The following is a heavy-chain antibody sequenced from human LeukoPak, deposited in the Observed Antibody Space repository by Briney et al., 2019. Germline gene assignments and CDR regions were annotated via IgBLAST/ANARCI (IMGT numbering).Heavy chain of an antibody. CDR1: GFTFSNYW. Sequence: PGGSLRLSCAASGFTFSNYWMSWVRQAPGKGLEWVANIKQDGSAKYYVDSVKGRFTISRDNAKNSLSLRINNLRAEDTAVYYCARVRLPYYYGSGIDYWGQGTLVTVSS. CDR2: IKQDGSAK. D-gene: IGHD3-10*01. J-gene: IGHJ4*02. CDR3: ARVRLPYYYGSGIDY. V-gene: IGHV3-7*01.